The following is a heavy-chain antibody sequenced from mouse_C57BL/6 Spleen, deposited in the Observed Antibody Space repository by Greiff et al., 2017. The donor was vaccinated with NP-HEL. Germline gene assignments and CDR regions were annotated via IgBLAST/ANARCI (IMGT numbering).Heavy chain of an antibody. CDR3: ARSRDGSSYWYFDV. J-gene: IGHJ1*03. V-gene: IGHV1-50*01. CDR1: GYTFTSYW. CDR2: IDPSDSYT. Sequence: QVQLQQPGAELVKPGASVKLSCKASGYTFTSYWMQWVKQRPGQGLEWIGEIDPSDSYTNYNQKFKGKATLTVETSSSTAYMQLSSLTSEDSAVYYGARSRDGSSYWYFDVWGTRTTVTVSS. D-gene: IGHD1-1*01.